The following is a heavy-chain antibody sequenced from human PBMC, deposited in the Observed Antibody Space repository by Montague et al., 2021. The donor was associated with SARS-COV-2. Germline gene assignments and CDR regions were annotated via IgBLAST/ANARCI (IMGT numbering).Heavy chain of an antibody. V-gene: IGHV3-11*03. CDR2: ISTRSTYT. CDR1: GFTLSDCY. D-gene: IGHD3-10*01. Sequence: SLRLSCAASGFTLSDCYMTWIRQAPGKGLEWLSYISTRSTYTNYADSVKGRFTISRDDAKNSLYLQMNSLRAEDTAVYYCASFTMVRGAPGYGMDVWGQGTTVIVSS. CDR3: ASFTMVRGAPGYGMDV. J-gene: IGHJ6*02.